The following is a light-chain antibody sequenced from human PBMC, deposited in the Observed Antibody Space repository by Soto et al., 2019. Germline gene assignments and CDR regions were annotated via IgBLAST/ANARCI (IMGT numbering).Light chain of an antibody. CDR3: QQSYSTPWT. Sequence: DIQMTQSPSSLSASVGDRVTITCRASQSISSYLNWYQQKPGKAPKLLIYAASSLQSGFPSRFSGIRSRTDFTLTINSLQAEDFETYYFQQSYSTPWTFGQGTKVEIK. J-gene: IGKJ1*01. V-gene: IGKV1-39*01. CDR2: AAS. CDR1: QSISSY.